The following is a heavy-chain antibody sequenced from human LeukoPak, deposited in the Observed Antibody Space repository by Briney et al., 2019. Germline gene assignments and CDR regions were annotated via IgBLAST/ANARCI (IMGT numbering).Heavy chain of an antibody. J-gene: IGHJ3*01. CDR1: GYTFTDLY. CDR3: ARVQLLSDDVFNV. CDR2: INPNNGVT. V-gene: IGHV1-2*02. D-gene: IGHD3-10*01. Sequence: GASVKVSCRASGYTFTDLYIHWLRQAPGQGLEYMGRINPNNGVTNYAQEFQGRVTMTRDTSISTTYVELNSLTSDDTAVYYCARVQLLSDDVFNVWGQGTMVTVSP.